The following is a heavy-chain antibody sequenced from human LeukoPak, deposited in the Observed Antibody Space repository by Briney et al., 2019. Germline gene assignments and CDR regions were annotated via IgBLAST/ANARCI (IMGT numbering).Heavy chain of an antibody. CDR3: ARDYLGDYYGSGSYYNGY. J-gene: IGHJ4*02. Sequence: PGGSLRLSCAASGFTFDDYAMHWVRQAPGKGLEWVSGISWNSGSIGYADSVKGRFTISRDNAKNSLYLQMNSLRAEDTAVYYCARDYLGDYYGSGSYYNGYWGQGTLVTVSS. V-gene: IGHV3-9*01. CDR2: ISWNSGSI. CDR1: GFTFDDYA. D-gene: IGHD3-10*01.